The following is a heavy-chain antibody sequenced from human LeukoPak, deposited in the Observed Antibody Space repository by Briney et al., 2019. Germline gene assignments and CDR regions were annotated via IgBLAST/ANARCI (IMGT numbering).Heavy chain of an antibody. J-gene: IGHJ4*02. CDR3: ATSRMTTVTLRFDY. CDR1: GGSISSGSYY. D-gene: IGHD4-11*01. CDR2: IYTSGST. Sequence: NPSETLSLTCTVSGGSISSGSYYWSWIRQPAGKGLEWIGRIYTSGSTNYNPSLKSRATISVDTSKNQFSLKLSSVTAADTAVYYCATSRMTTVTLRFDYWGQGTLVTVSS. V-gene: IGHV4-61*02.